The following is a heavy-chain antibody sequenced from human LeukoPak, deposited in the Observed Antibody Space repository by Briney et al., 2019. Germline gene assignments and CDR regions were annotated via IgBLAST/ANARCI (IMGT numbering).Heavy chain of an antibody. J-gene: IGHJ1*01. CDR2: IWHGGSNK. D-gene: IGHD3-22*01. CDR3: ARVTVTMIVEEYFQH. CDR1: GFTFSSYG. Sequence: GGSLRLSCAASGFTFSSYGMHWVRQAPGKGLEWVAVIWHGGSNKYYADSVKGRFTISRDNSKNTLYLQMNSLRAEDTAVYYCARVTVTMIVEEYFQHWGQGTLVTVSS. V-gene: IGHV3-33*08.